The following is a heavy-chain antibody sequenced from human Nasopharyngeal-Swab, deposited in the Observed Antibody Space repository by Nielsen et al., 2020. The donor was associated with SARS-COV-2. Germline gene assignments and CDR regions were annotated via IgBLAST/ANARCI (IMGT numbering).Heavy chain of an antibody. CDR2: ISYDGSNK. V-gene: IGHV3-30-3*01. D-gene: IGHD3-22*01. J-gene: IGHJ4*02. CDR1: GFTFSSYA. Sequence: GESLKISCAASGFTFSSYAMHWVRQAPGKGLQWVAVISYDGSNKYYADSVKGRFTISRDNSKNTLYLQMNSLRAEDTAVYYCARVSGYYDSSGYYSRLTEPQPPDYWGQGTLVTVSS. CDR3: ARVSGYYDSSGYYSRLTEPQPPDY.